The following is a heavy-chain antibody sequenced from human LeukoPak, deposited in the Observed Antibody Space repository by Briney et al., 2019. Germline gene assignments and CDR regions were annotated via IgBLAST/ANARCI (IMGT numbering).Heavy chain of an antibody. J-gene: IGHJ6*02. CDR3: ARDGNWNDPALYYGMDV. V-gene: IGHV3-7*01. CDR1: GFTFSSYW. Sequence: PGGSLRLSCAASGFTFSSYWMSWVRQAPGKGLERVANIKQDGSEKYYVDSVKGRFTISRDNAKNSLYLQMNSLRAEDTAVYYCARDGNWNDPALYYGMDVWGQGTTVTVSS. D-gene: IGHD1-1*01. CDR2: IKQDGSEK.